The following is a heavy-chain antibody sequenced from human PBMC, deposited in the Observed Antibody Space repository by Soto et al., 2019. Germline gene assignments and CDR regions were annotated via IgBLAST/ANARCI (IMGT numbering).Heavy chain of an antibody. D-gene: IGHD2-2*01. J-gene: IGHJ4*02. CDR3: ARGRYCISTSCSHFDY. CDR1: GGSISSYY. Sequence: ASETLSLTCTVSGGSISSYYWSWIRQPPGKGLEWIGYIYYSGSTNYNPSLKSRVTISVDTSKNQFSLKLSSVTAADTAVYYCARGRYCISTSCSHFDYWGQGTLVTVSS. CDR2: IYYSGST. V-gene: IGHV4-59*01.